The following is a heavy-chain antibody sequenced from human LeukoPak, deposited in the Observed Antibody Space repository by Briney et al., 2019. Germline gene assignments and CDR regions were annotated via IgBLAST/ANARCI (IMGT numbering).Heavy chain of an antibody. CDR3: TTAAYGGFFDY. D-gene: IGHD3-16*01. J-gene: IGHJ4*02. CDR1: GDTLTELS. CDR2: FDPEDGET. V-gene: IGHV1-24*01. Sequence: GASVKVSCKVSGDTLTELSMHWVRQAPGKGLEWMGGFDPEDGETIYAQNFQGRVTMTEDTSTETSYMELSSLRSEDTAVYYCTTAAYGGFFDYWGRGTLVTVSS.